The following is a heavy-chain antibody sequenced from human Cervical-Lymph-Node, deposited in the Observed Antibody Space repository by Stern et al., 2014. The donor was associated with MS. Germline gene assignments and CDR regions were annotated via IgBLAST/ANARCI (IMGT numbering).Heavy chain of an antibody. J-gene: IGHJ4*02. D-gene: IGHD6-13*01. CDR3: ARRGPAAEIDF. Sequence: EVHLVESGAEVKKPGESLKISCKASGYSFTTYWIGWVRQKSGKGLEWMGIIYPRDSDARLSPSFQGQVTISVDKSITTAYLQWNSLKASDTAMYYCARRGPAAEIDFWGQGTLVTVSS. V-gene: IGHV5-51*01. CDR2: IYPRDSDA. CDR1: GYSFTTYW.